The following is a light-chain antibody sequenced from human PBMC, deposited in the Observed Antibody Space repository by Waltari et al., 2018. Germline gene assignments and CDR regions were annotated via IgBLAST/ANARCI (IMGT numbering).Light chain of an antibody. J-gene: IGLJ3*02. V-gene: IGLV1-47*01. CDR1: SSNLGRHS. Sequence: QSVLTQPPSASGPPGQRVLLPCSGPSSNLGRHSVYWYQQIPGTAPKLLIYKNDQRPSGVPDRFSGSKSGTSAALAISGLRSEDEADYFCASWDGSLSGRVFGGGTKLTVL. CDR3: ASWDGSLSGRV. CDR2: KND.